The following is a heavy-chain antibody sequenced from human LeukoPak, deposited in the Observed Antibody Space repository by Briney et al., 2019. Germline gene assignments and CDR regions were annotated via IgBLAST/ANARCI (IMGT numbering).Heavy chain of an antibody. V-gene: IGHV4-31*03. CDR2: IYYSGST. CDR3: ARVGRDYSNYLDY. Sequence: PSQTLSLTCTVSGGSISSGGYYWSWIRQHPGKGLEWIGYIYYSGSTYYNPSLKSRVTISVDTSKNQFSLKLSSVTAADTAVYYCARVGRDYSNYLDYWGQGTLVTVSS. D-gene: IGHD4-4*01. J-gene: IGHJ4*02. CDR1: GGSISSGGYY.